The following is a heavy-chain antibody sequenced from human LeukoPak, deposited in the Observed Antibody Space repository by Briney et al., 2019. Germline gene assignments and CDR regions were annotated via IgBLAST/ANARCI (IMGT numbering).Heavy chain of an antibody. V-gene: IGHV1-69*13. CDR2: IIPIFGTA. J-gene: IGHJ5*02. CDR1: GGTLSRNA. CDR3: ARVVTPRYCTTPSCYWKGWFDP. D-gene: IGHD2-2*01. Sequence: ASVKVSCKTSGGTLSRNAISWVRQAPGQGLEWMGEIIPIFGTANYAQKFQGRVTITADESTSTAYMELSSLRSEDTAVYYCARVVTPRYCTTPSCYWKGWFDPWGRGTLVTVSS.